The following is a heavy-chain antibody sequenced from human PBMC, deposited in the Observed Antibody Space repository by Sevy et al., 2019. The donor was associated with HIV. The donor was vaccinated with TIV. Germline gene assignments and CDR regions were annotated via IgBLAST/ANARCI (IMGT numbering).Heavy chain of an antibody. J-gene: IGHJ4*02. D-gene: IGHD6-19*01. V-gene: IGHV1-69*13. Sequence: ASVKVSCKDSGGTFRSYGISWVRQAPGQGLEWMGGIIPILGSTNYAQRFQGRVTITADESTNTAYMELNSLRSEDTAVYYCARRGGNGWYYFDYWGQETLVTVSS. CDR3: ARRGGNGWYYFDY. CDR1: GGTFRSYG. CDR2: IIPILGST.